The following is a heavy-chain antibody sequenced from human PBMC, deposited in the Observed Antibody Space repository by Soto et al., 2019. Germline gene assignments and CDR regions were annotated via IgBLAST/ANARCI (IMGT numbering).Heavy chain of an antibody. J-gene: IGHJ5*02. V-gene: IGHV4-39*01. D-gene: IGHD2-2*01. CDR3: ARLDRDIVVVPAARRLQNWFDP. Sequence: QSQTLSLTCTVSGGSISSSSYYWGWIRQPPGKGLEWIGSIYYSGSTYYNPSLKSRVTISVDTSKNQFSLKLSSVTAADTAVYYCARLDRDIVVVPAARRLQNWFDPWGQGTLVTVSS. CDR1: GGSISSSSYY. CDR2: IYYSGST.